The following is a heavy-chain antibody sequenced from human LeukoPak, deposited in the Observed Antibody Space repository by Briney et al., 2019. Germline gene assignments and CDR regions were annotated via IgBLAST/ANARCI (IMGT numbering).Heavy chain of an antibody. Sequence: GASVKVSCKASGYTFIDYYVHWVRQAPGQGLQWMGWINPTSGGTNFAQKFQGRVTMTRDTTISTAFMELGRLRSDDTAVYYCARDWTNYYDSSGYLAFDIWGQGTMVTVSS. CDR3: ARDWTNYYDSSGYLAFDI. J-gene: IGHJ3*02. CDR2: INPTSGGT. D-gene: IGHD3-22*01. CDR1: GYTFIDYY. V-gene: IGHV1-2*02.